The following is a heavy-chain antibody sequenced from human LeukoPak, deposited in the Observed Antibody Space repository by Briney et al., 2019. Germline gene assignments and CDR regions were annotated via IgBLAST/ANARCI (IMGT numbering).Heavy chain of an antibody. D-gene: IGHD3-9*01. CDR2: INPNSGGT. Sequence: ASVKVSCKASGYTFTGYYMHWVRQAPGQGLEWMGWINPNSGGTNYARKFQGRVTMTRDTSISTAYMELSRLRSDDTAAYYCARVVRNYDILTGYYSYFDYWGQGTLVTVSS. CDR1: GYTFTGYY. J-gene: IGHJ4*02. V-gene: IGHV1-2*02. CDR3: ARVVRNYDILTGYYSYFDY.